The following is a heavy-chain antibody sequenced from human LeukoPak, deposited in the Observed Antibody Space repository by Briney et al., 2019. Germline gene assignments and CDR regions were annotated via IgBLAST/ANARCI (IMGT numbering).Heavy chain of an antibody. CDR2: IYYSGST. Sequence: PSESLSLTCTVSGGSISSGGYYWSWIRQHPGKGLEWIGYIYYSGSTYYNPSLKSRVTISVDTSKNQFSLKLSTVTAADTAVYYCARDSDDAYHDYWGQGTLVTVSS. CDR3: ARDSDDAYHDY. D-gene: IGHD2-2*01. V-gene: IGHV4-31*03. J-gene: IGHJ4*02. CDR1: GGSISSGGYY.